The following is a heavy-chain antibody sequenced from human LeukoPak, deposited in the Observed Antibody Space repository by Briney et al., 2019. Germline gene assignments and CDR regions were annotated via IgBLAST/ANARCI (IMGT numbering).Heavy chain of an antibody. Sequence: PSETLSLTCTVSGGSISSYYWSWIRQPAGKGLEGMGRIYTRWSTNYNPSLKSRVTMSVDTSKNQCSLELSSVTAADTAVYYCAREDGVWLEYYFDYWGQGTLVTVPS. CDR2: IYTRWST. D-gene: IGHD3-10*01. CDR3: AREDGVWLEYYFDY. CDR1: GGSISSYY. V-gene: IGHV4-4*07. J-gene: IGHJ4*02.